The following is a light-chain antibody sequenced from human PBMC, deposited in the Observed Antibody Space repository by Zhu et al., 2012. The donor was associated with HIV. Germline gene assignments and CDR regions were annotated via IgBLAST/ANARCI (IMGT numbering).Light chain of an antibody. Sequence: IQMTQSPSTLSASVGDRVTITCRASQSVYKWLAWYQQKPEKAPKLLIYEASSLETGVPPRFSGSGSETEFTLTISSLQPDDFASYSCQQYYTPSYTFGQGTKLQIK. CDR3: QQYYTPSYT. V-gene: IGKV1-5*03. CDR2: EAS. J-gene: IGKJ2*01. CDR1: QSVYKW.